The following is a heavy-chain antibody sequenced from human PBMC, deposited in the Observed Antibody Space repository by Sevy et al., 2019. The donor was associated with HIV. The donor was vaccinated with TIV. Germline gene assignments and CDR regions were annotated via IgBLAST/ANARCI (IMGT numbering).Heavy chain of an antibody. V-gene: IGHV4-61*01. CDR2: VYYGGST. CDR3: ARGRGTIVTTTLNYYYAMDV. Sequence: SETLSLTCTVSGGSVRSDNYYWSWIRQLPGKGLEWIRYVYYGGSTNYSPSLKSRVTISIDTSKNQFSLKLSSVTAADTAVYYCARGRGTIVTTTLNYYYAMDVWGQGTTVTVSS. J-gene: IGHJ6*02. D-gene: IGHD4-4*01. CDR1: GGSVRSDNYY.